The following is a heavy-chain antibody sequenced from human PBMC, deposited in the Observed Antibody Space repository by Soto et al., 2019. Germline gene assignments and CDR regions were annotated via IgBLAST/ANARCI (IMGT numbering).Heavy chain of an antibody. D-gene: IGHD6-19*01. CDR1: GGSISSSSYY. V-gene: IGHV4-39*01. J-gene: IGHJ4*02. CDR3: ARQEQWLKSFDY. Sequence: RSLTCTVSGGSISSSSYYWGWIRQPPGKGLEWIGSIYYSGSTYYNPSLKSQVTISVDTSKNQFSLKLSSVTAADTAVYYCARQEQWLKSFDYWGQGTLVTVSS. CDR2: IYYSGST.